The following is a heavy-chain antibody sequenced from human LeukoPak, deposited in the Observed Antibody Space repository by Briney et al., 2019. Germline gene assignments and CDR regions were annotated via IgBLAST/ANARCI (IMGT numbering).Heavy chain of an antibody. D-gene: IGHD6-13*01. V-gene: IGHV4-31*03. Sequence: SQTLSLTCTVSGGSISSGGYYWSWIRQHPGKGLEWIEYIYYSGSTYYNPSLKSRVTISVDTSKHPFSLNLSSVPAADTAVYYCARGIAAAGAFDYWGQGTLVTVSS. CDR1: GGSISSGGYY. CDR2: IYYSGST. CDR3: ARGIAAAGAFDY. J-gene: IGHJ4*02.